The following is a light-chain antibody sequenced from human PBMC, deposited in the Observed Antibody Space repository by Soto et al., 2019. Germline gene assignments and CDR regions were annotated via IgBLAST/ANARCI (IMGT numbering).Light chain of an antibody. CDR3: HQRYNWPRVT. J-gene: IGKJ5*01. Sequence: GARVPITCRASQSISSYLNWYQQKPGKAPKLLIYAASSLQSGVPSRFSGSGSGTDFTLTITSLEPEDFAVYFCHQRYNWPRVTFGQGTRLENK. CDR2: AAS. CDR1: QSISSY. V-gene: IGKV1-39*01.